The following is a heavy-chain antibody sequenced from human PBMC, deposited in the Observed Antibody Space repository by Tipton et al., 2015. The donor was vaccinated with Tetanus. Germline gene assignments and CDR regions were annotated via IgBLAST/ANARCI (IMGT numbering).Heavy chain of an antibody. J-gene: IGHJ6*02. CDR1: GYTFTHYG. CDR3: ARVRAVPVQAYGTDV. Sequence: QLVQSGPEVKKPGASVKVSCKASGYTFTHYGISWVRQAPGQGLEWVGWISPFTGDTEYAQNLQDRLILTTDTSTATAYVEVRSLPSDDTAVYYCARVRAVPVQAYGTDVWGQGTSVTVSS. D-gene: IGHD6-19*01. V-gene: IGHV1-18*01. CDR2: ISPFTGDT.